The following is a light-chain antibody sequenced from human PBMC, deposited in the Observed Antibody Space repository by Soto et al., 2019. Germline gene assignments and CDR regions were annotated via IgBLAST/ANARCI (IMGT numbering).Light chain of an antibody. CDR2: LVS. Sequence: DDVVTQYPLSLSVTLGQAASISCRSSQSLVYSDGRTYLNWFHQRPGQSPRRLIYLVSNRDPGVGEGFSGSGWGTDFTLKISRVGAEDVGIYYCMQGTRWPFSFGPGTRVDIK. V-gene: IGKV2-30*01. CDR3: MQGTRWPFS. J-gene: IGKJ3*01. CDR1: QSLVYSDGRTY.